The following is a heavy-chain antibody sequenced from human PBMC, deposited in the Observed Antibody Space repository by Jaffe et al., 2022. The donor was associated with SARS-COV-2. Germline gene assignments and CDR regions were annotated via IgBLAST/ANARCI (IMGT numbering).Heavy chain of an antibody. CDR3: ARDTWGYTYGMDV. J-gene: IGHJ6*02. Sequence: QVQLVQSGAEVKKPGASVKVSCQASGYTFTSYAMHWVRQAPGQRLEWMGWINTGYGYTKYSQKFQGRVTITTDTSANTAYMELSSLTSEDTAVYYCARDTWGYTYGMDVWGQGTTVTVSS. CDR1: GYTFTSYA. D-gene: IGHD5-18*01. CDR2: INTGYGYT. V-gene: IGHV1-3*04.